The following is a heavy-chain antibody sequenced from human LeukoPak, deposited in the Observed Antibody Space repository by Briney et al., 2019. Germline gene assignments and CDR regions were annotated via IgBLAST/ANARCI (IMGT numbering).Heavy chain of an antibody. Sequence: SGTLSLTCAVSGGSISSSNWWSWVRQPPGKGLEWIGEIYHSGSTNYNPSLKSRVTISVDKSKNQFSLKLSSVTAADTAVYYCARDGGTGTTGYYYYYYKDVWGKGTTVTVSS. CDR2: IYHSGST. D-gene: IGHD1-7*01. V-gene: IGHV4-4*02. CDR3: ARDGGTGTTGYYYYYYKDV. J-gene: IGHJ6*03. CDR1: GGSISSSNW.